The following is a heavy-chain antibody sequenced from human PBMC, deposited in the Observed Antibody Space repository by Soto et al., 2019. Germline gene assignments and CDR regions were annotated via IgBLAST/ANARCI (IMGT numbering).Heavy chain of an antibody. Sequence: GGSLRLSCSASGFTFSNYAMSWVRQAPGKGLEWVSALSVSGGTTYYADSVKGRFTISRDNSKNTLYLQMSSLRAEDTAVYYCATVGMTTTHFDYWGQGTLVTVSS. D-gene: IGHD3-22*01. CDR1: GFTFSNYA. CDR2: LSVSGGTT. V-gene: IGHV3-23*01. CDR3: ATVGMTTTHFDY. J-gene: IGHJ4*02.